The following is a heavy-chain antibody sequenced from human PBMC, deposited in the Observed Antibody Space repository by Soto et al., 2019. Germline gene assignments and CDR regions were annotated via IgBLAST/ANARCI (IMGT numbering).Heavy chain of an antibody. CDR2: IIPIFGTA. Sequence: QVQLVQSGTEVKKPGSSVKVSCKASGGTFSSSAINWVRQAPGQGLEWMGGIIPIFGTADYAQKFQGRVTXPXXXSXXTAYMELRTLRSQDTAVYYCGRRHECVGNSDAFDIWGQGTMVTVSS. V-gene: IGHV1-69*05. D-gene: IGHD2-15*01. J-gene: IGHJ3*02. CDR3: GRRHECVGNSDAFDI. CDR1: GGTFSSSA.